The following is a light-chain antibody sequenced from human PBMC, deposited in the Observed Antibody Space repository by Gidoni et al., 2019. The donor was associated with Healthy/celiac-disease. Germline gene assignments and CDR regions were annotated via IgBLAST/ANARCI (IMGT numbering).Light chain of an antibody. V-gene: IGKV1-9*01. CDR3: QQLNSYPHT. CDR2: AAS. Sequence: DIQLTQSPSFLSASVGDRVTITCRASQGISSYLAWYQQKPGKAPKLLIYAASTLQSGVPSRCSGSGSGTEFTLTSSSLQPEDFATYYCQQLNSYPHTFXQXTKLEIK. J-gene: IGKJ2*01. CDR1: QGISSY.